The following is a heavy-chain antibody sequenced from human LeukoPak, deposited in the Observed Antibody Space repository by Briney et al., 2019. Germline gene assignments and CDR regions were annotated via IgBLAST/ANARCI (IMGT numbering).Heavy chain of an antibody. Sequence: GGSLRLSCAASGFTFSSYWVHWVRQAPGKGLVWVSRINSDGSSTSYADSVEGRFTISRDNAKNTLYLQMNSLRAEDTAVYYCARDREYCSSTSCLHNWFDPWGQGTLVTVSS. J-gene: IGHJ5*02. V-gene: IGHV3-74*01. CDR2: INSDGSST. CDR1: GFTFSSYW. CDR3: ARDREYCSSTSCLHNWFDP. D-gene: IGHD2-2*01.